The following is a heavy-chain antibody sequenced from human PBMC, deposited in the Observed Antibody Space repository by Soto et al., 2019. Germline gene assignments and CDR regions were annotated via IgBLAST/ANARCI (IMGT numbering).Heavy chain of an antibody. J-gene: IGHJ5*02. Sequence: QVQLVQSGAEVKKPGASVKVSCKASGHTFTSYAMHWVRQAPGQRLEWMGWINAGNGNQKHSQKFQGRVTSTRDTYASKAYMEMSSLRSEDTALYYCARGSVFGVVIANWFDPWGQGTLVTVSS. CDR1: GHTFTSYA. CDR3: ARGSVFGVVIANWFDP. V-gene: IGHV1-3*01. CDR2: INAGNGNQ. D-gene: IGHD3-3*01.